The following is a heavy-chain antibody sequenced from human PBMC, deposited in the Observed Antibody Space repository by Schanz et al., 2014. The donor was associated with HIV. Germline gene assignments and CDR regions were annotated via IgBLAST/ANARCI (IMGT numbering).Heavy chain of an antibody. CDR2: ISGSSIT. D-gene: IGHD2-15*01. J-gene: IGHJ4*02. CDR3: ARRSSDGGYYDN. CDR1: GFTFSSYA. V-gene: IGHV3-23*01. Sequence: EVQLLESGGGLVQPGGSLRLSCAASGFTFSSYAMSWVRQAPGKGLEWVSAISGSSITYSADSVKGRFTISRDNAKNTLYLQMNSLRDEDTAVYYCARRSSDGGYYDNWGQGTLVTVSS.